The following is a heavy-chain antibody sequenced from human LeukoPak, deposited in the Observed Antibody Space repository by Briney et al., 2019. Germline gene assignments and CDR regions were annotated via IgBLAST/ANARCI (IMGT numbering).Heavy chain of an antibody. CDR1: GFTFDDYA. V-gene: IGHV3-9*01. D-gene: IGHD2-8*01. Sequence: GGSLRLSCAASGFTFDDYAMHWVRQAPGKGLEWVSGISWNSGSIGYADSVKGRFTISRDNAKNSLYLQMNSLKAEDTAVYYCAKDRSCTNDLCHGDFDYWGQGTLVTVSS. CDR3: AKDRSCTNDLCHGDFDY. CDR2: ISWNSGSI. J-gene: IGHJ4*02.